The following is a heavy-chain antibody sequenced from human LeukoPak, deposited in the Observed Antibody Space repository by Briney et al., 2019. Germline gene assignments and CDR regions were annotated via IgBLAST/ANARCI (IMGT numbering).Heavy chain of an antibody. CDR2: ISAYNGNT. CDR3: ARDKTSPHLIVWASFDY. V-gene: IGHV1-18*01. D-gene: IGHD3-22*01. CDR1: GYTFTSYG. J-gene: IGHJ4*02. Sequence: ASVKVSCKASGYTFTSYGIIWVRQAPGQGLEWMGWISAYNGNTNYAQKLQGRVTMTTDTSTSTAYMELRSLRSDDTAVYYCARDKTSPHLIVWASFDYWGQGTLVTVSS.